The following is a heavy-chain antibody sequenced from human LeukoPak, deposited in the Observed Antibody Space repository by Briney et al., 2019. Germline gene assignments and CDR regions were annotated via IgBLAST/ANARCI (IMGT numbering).Heavy chain of an antibody. J-gene: IGHJ4*02. Sequence: SETLSLTCAVYGGSFSGYYWSWIRHPPGKWLEWIGEINHSGSTNYNPSLKSRVTISVDTSKNQFSLKLSSVTAADTAVYYCARPRYSYGFSGFDYWGQGTLVTVSS. V-gene: IGHV4-34*01. CDR2: INHSGST. CDR3: ARPRYSYGFSGFDY. D-gene: IGHD5-18*01. CDR1: GGSFSGYY.